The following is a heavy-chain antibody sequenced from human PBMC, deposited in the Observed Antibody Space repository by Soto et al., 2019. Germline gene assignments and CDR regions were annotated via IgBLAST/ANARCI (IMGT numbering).Heavy chain of an antibody. J-gene: IGHJ4*02. CDR2: IIPILGIT. Sequence: QVQLVQSGAEVKKPGSSVKVACKASGGTFSSYTISRVRQAPGQGGEWMGRIIPILGITNYAQKFQGRVTITADKSTSTADMELSSLRSEDTAVYYCARDVAAGTWGQGTLVTVSS. V-gene: IGHV1-69*08. CDR1: GGTFSSYT. D-gene: IGHD2-15*01. CDR3: ARDVAAGT.